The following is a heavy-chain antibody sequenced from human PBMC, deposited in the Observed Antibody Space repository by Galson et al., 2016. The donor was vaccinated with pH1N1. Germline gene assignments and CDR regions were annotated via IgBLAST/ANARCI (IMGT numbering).Heavy chain of an antibody. D-gene: IGHD1-26*01. CDR2: VYWDDDK. CDR3: AHNRERSGGSYYRPFDY. Sequence: PALVKPTQALTLTCTFSGFSLSTRRVGVGWIRQPPGKALEWLALVYWDDDKRYSPSLTTRLTITKDTSKNQVVLIMTNMDPVDTATYYCAHNRERSGGSYYRPFDYWGQGTLVTVSS. V-gene: IGHV2-5*02. CDR1: GFSLSTRRVG. J-gene: IGHJ4*02.